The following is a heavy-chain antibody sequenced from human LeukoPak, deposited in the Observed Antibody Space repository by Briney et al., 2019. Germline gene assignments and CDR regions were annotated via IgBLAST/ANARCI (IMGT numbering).Heavy chain of an antibody. V-gene: IGHV3-7*01. D-gene: IGHD3-3*01. CDR1: GFTFSSYW. CDR2: IKEDGSEK. Sequence: GGSLRLSCAASGFTFSSYWMTWVRQAPGMGLEWVANIKEDGSEKYYVDSVKGRFTISRDNAKNSLYLQMNSLRAEDTAVYYCARVGGVVTNFDYWGQGTLVTVSS. J-gene: IGHJ4*02. CDR3: ARVGGVVTNFDY.